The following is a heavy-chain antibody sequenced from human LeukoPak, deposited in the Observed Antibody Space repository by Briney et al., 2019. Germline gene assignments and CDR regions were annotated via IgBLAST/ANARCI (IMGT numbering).Heavy chain of an antibody. Sequence: PSETLSLTCAVYGGSFSGYYWSWIRQPPGKGLEWIGESNHSGSTNYNPSLKSRVTISVDTSKNQFSLKLSSVTAADTAVYYCARVLRAASWRSYDYWGQGSLVTVSS. J-gene: IGHJ4*02. D-gene: IGHD5-18*01. CDR1: GGSFSGYY. CDR3: ARVLRAASWRSYDY. CDR2: SNHSGST. V-gene: IGHV4-34*01.